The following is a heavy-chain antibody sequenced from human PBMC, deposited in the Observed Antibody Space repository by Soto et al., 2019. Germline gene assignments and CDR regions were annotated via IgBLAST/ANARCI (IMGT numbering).Heavy chain of an antibody. CDR3: ARGGGSSWDYGMDV. J-gene: IGHJ6*02. D-gene: IGHD1-26*01. V-gene: IGHV1-3*01. CDR1: GYTFTSYA. CDR2: INAGNGNT. Sequence: ASMKVSCKASGYTFTSYAMHWVRQAPGQRLEWMGWINAGNGNTKYSQKFQGRVTIIRDTSASTAYMELSSLRSEDTAVYYCARGGGSSWDYGMDVWGQGTTVTVSS.